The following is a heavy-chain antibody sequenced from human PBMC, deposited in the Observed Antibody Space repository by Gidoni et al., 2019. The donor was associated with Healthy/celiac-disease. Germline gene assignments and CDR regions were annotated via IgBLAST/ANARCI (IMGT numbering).Heavy chain of an antibody. D-gene: IGHD3-22*01. V-gene: IGHV4-39*07. CDR2: IYYSGST. J-gene: IGHJ5*02. CDR1: GGSISSSSYY. CDR3: ARAGRPGYYDIEVWFDP. Sequence: QLQLQESGPGLVKPSETLSLTCTVSGGSISSSSYYWGWTRQPPGKGLEWIGSIYYSGSTYYNPSLKSRVTISVDTSKNQFSLKLSSVTAADTAVYYCARAGRPGYYDIEVWFDPWGQGTLVTVSS.